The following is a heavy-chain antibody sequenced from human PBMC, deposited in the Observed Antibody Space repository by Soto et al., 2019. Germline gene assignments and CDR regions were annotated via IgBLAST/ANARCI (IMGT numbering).Heavy chain of an antibody. Sequence: SETLSLTCTVSGVSISSSSYYWGWIRQPPGKGLEWIGSNFYSRSTYYNPSLKSRVTISIDTSRNHFSLKLTSVTAADTGVYYCASASPFHYWGPGILVTV. CDR3: ASASPFHY. V-gene: IGHV4-39*01. J-gene: IGHJ4*02. CDR2: NFYSRST. CDR1: GVSISSSSYY.